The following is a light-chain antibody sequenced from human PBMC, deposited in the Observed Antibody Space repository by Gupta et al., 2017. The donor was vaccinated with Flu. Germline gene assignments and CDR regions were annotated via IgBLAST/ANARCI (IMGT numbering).Light chain of an antibody. Sequence: VLSQSPATLSLSTGAIATLPCRARPSASSYLAWYQQRPGQAPRLLIYDASNGASVIPARVRGGGSGTDFTLTISRLEPEYFAEYDNQQRSNWVTFGGGTKVEIK. CDR3: QQRSNWVT. CDR2: DAS. CDR1: PSASSY. V-gene: IGKV3-11*01. J-gene: IGKJ4*02.